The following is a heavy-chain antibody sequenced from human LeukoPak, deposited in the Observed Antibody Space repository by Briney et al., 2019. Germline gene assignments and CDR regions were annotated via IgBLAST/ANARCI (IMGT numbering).Heavy chain of an antibody. Sequence: GGSLRLSCAASGFTFSSYWMNWVRQAPGKGLEWVSVIIGSGATIYYADSVKGRFTVSRDNSRNTLSLEMNNLRVEDTALYYCARDTPNYYGSGTHHYWGQGTLVLVSS. CDR3: ARDTPNYYGSGTHHY. D-gene: IGHD3-10*01. CDR2: IIGSGATI. J-gene: IGHJ4*02. V-gene: IGHV3-23*01. CDR1: GFTFSSYW.